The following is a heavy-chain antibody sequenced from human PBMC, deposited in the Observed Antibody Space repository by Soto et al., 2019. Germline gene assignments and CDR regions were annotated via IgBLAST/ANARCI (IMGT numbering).Heavy chain of an antibody. J-gene: IGHJ4*02. D-gene: IGHD3-10*01. CDR3: ARDLGKFGRHYFDN. CDR2: INSDGGII. CDR1: RFSLSTYW. V-gene: IGHV3-74*01. Sequence: VQLVESGGGLVQPGGSLRLSCEASRFSLSTYWMYWVPQAPGNGLMWVSRINSDGGIINYADSVKGRFTISRDNAQNTLYLQINSLRPDDTAVYYCARDLGKFGRHYFDNWGQGTLVTFSS.